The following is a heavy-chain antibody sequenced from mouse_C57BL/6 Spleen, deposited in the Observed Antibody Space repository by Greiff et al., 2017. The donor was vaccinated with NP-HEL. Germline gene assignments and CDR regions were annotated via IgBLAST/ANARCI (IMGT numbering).Heavy chain of an antibody. CDR1: GFTFSSYA. D-gene: IGHD1-1*01. CDR3: ARDTHYYGSSHYYAMDY. V-gene: IGHV5-4*01. Sequence: EVQGVESGGGLVKPGGSLKLSCAASGFTFSSYAMCWVRQTPEKRLEWVATISDGGSYTYYPDNVKGRFTISRDNAKNNRYLQMSHLKSEDTAMYYCARDTHYYGSSHYYAMDYWGQGTSVTVSS. CDR2: ISDGGSYT. J-gene: IGHJ4*01.